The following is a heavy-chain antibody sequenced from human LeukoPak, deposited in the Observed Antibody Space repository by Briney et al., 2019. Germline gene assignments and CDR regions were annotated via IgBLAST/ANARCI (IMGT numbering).Heavy chain of an antibody. CDR3: ARHDSSGYYGVSFDY. J-gene: IGHJ4*02. D-gene: IGHD3-22*01. CDR2: IYHSGGT. CDR1: GYSISSGYY. Sequence: PSETLSLTCTVSGYSISSGYYWGWIRQPPGKGLEWIGSIYHSGGTDYNPSLKSPDTISVDTSKNQFSLKLSSVTAADTAVYYCARHDSSGYYGVSFDYWGQGTLVTVSS. V-gene: IGHV4-38-2*02.